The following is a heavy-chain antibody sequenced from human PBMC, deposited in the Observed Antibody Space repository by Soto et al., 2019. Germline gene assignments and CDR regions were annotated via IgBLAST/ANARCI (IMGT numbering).Heavy chain of an antibody. CDR1: GGSFSTHI. CDR3: ARVEYEGMDV. J-gene: IGHJ6*02. D-gene: IGHD3-3*01. Sequence: QVQLVQSGAEVKKPGSAVNVSCKTSGGSFSTHIIHWVRQAPGQGLEWMGRIIPVVGIPKNAQKFQGRLTITADKSTSTVFMELSSLKSEDTAIYYCARVEYEGMDVWGQGTAVTVSS. CDR2: IIPVVGIP. V-gene: IGHV1-69*02.